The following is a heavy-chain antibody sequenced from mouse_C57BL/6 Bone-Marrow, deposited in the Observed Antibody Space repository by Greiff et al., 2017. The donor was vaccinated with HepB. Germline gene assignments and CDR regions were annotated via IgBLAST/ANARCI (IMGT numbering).Heavy chain of an antibody. CDR2: ISSGGDYI. CDR1: GFTFSSYA. Sequence: EVQLVESGEGLVKPGGSLKLSCAASGFTFSSYAMSWVRQTPEKRLEWVAYISSGGDYIYYADTVKGRFTISRDNARNTLYLQMSSLKSEDTAMYYCTREGDYGNSGDYWGQGTTLTVSS. V-gene: IGHV5-9-1*02. D-gene: IGHD2-1*01. J-gene: IGHJ2*01. CDR3: TREGDYGNSGDY.